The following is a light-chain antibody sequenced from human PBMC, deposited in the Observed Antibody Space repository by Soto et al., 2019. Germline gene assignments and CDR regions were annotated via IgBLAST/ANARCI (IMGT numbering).Light chain of an antibody. V-gene: IGKV1-5*03. Sequence: DIQMTQAPSTLSASVGDRVTITGRASQSISSWLAWYQHKLWKAPNLLIYKASSLKSGLPSRLSGSRSGTAVTLTISSLQPDGFATYYCKQYNSYWTFGQGTKVEIK. CDR2: KAS. CDR1: QSISSW. J-gene: IGKJ1*01. CDR3: KQYNSYWT.